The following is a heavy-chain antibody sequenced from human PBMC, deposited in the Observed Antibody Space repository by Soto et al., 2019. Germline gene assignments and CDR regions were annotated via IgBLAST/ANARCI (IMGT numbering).Heavy chain of an antibody. V-gene: IGHV3-21*01. CDR3: AGPIVIGYYYGMDV. J-gene: IGHJ6*02. Sequence: GGSLRLCRAAAGGTFGNYGIRWVRKAPGKGLEWVSVISSSRSYIYYADSVKGRFTISRDNAKNSLYLQMNSLRAEDTAVYYCAGPIVIGYYYGMDVCGQGTTVTGSS. CDR2: ISSSRSYI. CDR1: GGTFGNYG. D-gene: IGHD2-15*01.